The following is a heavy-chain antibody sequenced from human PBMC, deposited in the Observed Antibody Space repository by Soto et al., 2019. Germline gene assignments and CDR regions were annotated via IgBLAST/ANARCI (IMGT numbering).Heavy chain of an antibody. D-gene: IGHD2-2*01. CDR3: TTCSFRCYVGSY. J-gene: IGHJ4*02. Sequence: GGSLRLSCAASGFTFSNAWMNWVRQAPGKGLEWVGRIKSKTDGGTTDYAAPVKGRFTISRDDSQNTLYLQMNSLETEDTAVYYCTTCSFRCYVGSYWGQGTLVTVSS. CDR1: GFTFSNAW. V-gene: IGHV3-15*07. CDR2: IKSKTDGGTT.